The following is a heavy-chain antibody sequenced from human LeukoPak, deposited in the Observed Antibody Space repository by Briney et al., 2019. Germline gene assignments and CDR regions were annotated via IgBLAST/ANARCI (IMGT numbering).Heavy chain of an antibody. Sequence: TGGSLRLSCTASGFPFQSYWMNWVRQAPGKGLELVANINADGSDKYFMDSVKGRFSISRDNANNRLYLQMTSLRAEDTAVYYCARDRGESGSYLFVAFDIWGQGTMVTVSS. D-gene: IGHD1-26*01. J-gene: IGHJ3*02. CDR2: INADGSDK. CDR3: ARDRGESGSYLFVAFDI. CDR1: GFPFQSYW. V-gene: IGHV3-7*01.